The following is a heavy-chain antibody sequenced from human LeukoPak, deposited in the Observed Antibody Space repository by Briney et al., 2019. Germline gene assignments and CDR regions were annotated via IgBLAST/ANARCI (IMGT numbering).Heavy chain of an antibody. J-gene: IGHJ4*02. V-gene: IGHV3-74*01. CDR2: INSDGSST. D-gene: IGHD6-6*01. CDR3: VSDRSGSSSVY. CDR1: GFTFSNYW. Sequence: GGSLRLSCAASGFTFSNYWMHWFRQAPGKGLVWVSHINSDGSSTTYADSVKGRFTISRDNAKNTLYLQMNSLRAEDTAVYYCVSDRSGSSSVYWGQGTLVTVSS.